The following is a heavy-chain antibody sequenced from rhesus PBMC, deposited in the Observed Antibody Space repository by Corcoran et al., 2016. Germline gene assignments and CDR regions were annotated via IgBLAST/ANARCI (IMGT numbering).Heavy chain of an antibody. CDR1: GGSFSSYW. D-gene: IGHD3S6*01. CDR3: ARYTLRGFDY. CDR2: INVSGSST. J-gene: IGHJ4*01. V-gene: IGHV4S11*01. Sequence: QVQLQESGPGLVKPSETLSLTCAVSGGSFSSYWWSWIRQPPGKGLEWIGEINVSGSSTNYNPSLKSRVTLSVDTSKNQLSLKLSSVTAADTAVYYCARYTLRGFDYWGQGVLVTVSS.